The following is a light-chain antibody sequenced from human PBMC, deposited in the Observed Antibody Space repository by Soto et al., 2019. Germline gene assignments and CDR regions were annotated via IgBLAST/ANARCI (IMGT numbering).Light chain of an antibody. Sequence: EIAMTQSPATLSVSPGERATLSCRASQSISTELAWYQQIPGQPPRLLIYSASTRATGVPARFTGSGSGSEFPLTSSGLPSEDFAIYYCQQGHNWPLTFGQGTRLEI. CDR2: SAS. CDR1: QSISTE. J-gene: IGKJ2*01. CDR3: QQGHNWPLT. V-gene: IGKV3-15*01.